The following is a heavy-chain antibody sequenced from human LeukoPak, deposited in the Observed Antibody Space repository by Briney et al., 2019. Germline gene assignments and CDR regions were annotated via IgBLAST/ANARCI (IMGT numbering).Heavy chain of an antibody. V-gene: IGHV3-64D*09. J-gene: IGHJ4*02. CDR1: GFTFSSYA. Sequence: PGGSLRLSCSASGFTFSSYAMHWVRQAPGKGLEYVSTISSDGGTTYYADSVKGRFTIFRDNSKNTLYLQMSSLRAEDTAVYYCVKGHDSSGYYLSYFDYWGQGALVTVSS. D-gene: IGHD3-22*01. CDR3: VKGHDSSGYYLSYFDY. CDR2: ISSDGGTT.